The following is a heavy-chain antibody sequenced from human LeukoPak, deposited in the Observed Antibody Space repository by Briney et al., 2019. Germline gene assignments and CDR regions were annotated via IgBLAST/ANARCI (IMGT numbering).Heavy chain of an antibody. J-gene: IGHJ4*02. CDR1: GFIFSQYS. CDR2: IYSSGST. V-gene: IGHV3-53*01. Sequence: PGGSLRLSCAASGFIFSQYSMNWVRQAPGKGLEWVSLIYSSGSTYYADSVKGRFTISRDNSKNTLYLQVNSLRAEDTAVYYCARRGDGGRSFDYWGQGTLVTVSS. CDR3: ARRGDGGRSFDY. D-gene: IGHD4-23*01.